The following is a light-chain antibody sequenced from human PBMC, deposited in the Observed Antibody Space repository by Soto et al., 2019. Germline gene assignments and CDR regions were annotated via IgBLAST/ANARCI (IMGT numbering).Light chain of an antibody. CDR2: DAS. V-gene: IGKV1-5*01. J-gene: IGKJ1*01. CDR3: QQYNNWPGT. Sequence: EIQMTQCPSTLYASVGDRFSITFRASQRVDRYLAWYQQKPGKAPQLLIYDASRLESGVPSRFSGSGSGTEFTLTISRLQSEDFAVYYCQQYNNWPGTFGQGTKVDI. CDR1: QRVDRY.